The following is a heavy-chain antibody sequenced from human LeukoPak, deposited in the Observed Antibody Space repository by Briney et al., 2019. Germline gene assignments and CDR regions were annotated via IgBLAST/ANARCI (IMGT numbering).Heavy chain of an antibody. CDR3: ARGDPHADL. CDR1: GFDLHTYE. CDR2: ITISGHTK. J-gene: IGHJ5*02. Sequence: GGSLRLSCAASGFDLHTYEMNWVRQAPGKGLEWIADITISGHTKNYADSVKGRFTISRDSDRTSLYLQMNSLRVEDTGVYFCARGDPHADLWGQGTLVTVSS. V-gene: IGHV3-48*03.